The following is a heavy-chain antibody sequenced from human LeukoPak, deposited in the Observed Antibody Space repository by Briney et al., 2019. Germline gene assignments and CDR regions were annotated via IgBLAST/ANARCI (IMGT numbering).Heavy chain of an antibody. V-gene: IGHV3-48*03. CDR3: ARRSRGTGSWYYFDY. CDR2: ISSSGNTI. J-gene: IGHJ4*02. CDR1: GFTFSSYE. Sequence: PGGSLRLSCAASGFTFSSYEMNWVRQAPGKGLEWVSYISSSGNTIYYADSVKGRFTISRDNAKNSLYLQMNSLRAEDTAVYYCARRSRGTGSWYYFDYWGQGTLVTVSS. D-gene: IGHD3-10*01.